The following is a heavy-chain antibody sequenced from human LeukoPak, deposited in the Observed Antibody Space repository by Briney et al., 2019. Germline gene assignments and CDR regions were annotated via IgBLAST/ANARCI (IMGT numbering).Heavy chain of an antibody. CDR2: ITAYNGNT. D-gene: IGHD4-17*01. V-gene: IGHV1-18*01. CDR3: ARDSRDYGDYVDY. Sequence: ASVKVSCKASGYTFTNYGISWVRQAPGQGLEWMGWITAYNGNTKYAQKFQVRVTMTTDTSTSTAYVELRSLRSDDTAVYYCARDSRDYGDYVDYWGQGTLVTVSS. J-gene: IGHJ4*02. CDR1: GYTFTNYG.